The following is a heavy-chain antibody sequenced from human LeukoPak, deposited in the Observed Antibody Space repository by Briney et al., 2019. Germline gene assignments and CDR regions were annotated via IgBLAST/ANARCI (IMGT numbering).Heavy chain of an antibody. CDR1: GGTFSSYA. V-gene: IGHV1-69*13. CDR2: IIPIFGTA. CDR3: GRGAPSTAAPGDIRF. D-gene: IGHD6-6*01. Sequence: GASVKVSCKASGGTFSSYAISWVRQAPGQGLEWMGGIIPIFGTANYAQKFQGRVTFTADESTSTTYMELSSLRSEDTAVYYCGRGAPSTAAPGDIRFWGQGTLVTVSS. J-gene: IGHJ4*02.